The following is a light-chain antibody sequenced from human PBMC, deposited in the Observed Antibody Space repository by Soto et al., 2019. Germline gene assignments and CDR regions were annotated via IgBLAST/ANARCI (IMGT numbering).Light chain of an antibody. CDR2: DVI. CDR1: SSDVGDYNL. V-gene: IGLV2-11*01. J-gene: IGLJ1*01. CDR3: CSYAGSYTFYV. Sequence: QSVLTQPRSVSGSPGQSVTIYCTGTSSDVGDYNLVSWYQHHPGKAPKLMIYDVIQRPSGVPDRFSGSKSGDTASLTISGLQAEDEADYYCCSYAGSYTFYVFGTGTKLTVL.